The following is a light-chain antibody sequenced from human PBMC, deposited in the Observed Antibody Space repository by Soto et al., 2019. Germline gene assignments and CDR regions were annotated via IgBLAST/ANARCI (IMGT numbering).Light chain of an antibody. CDR1: QSVSNNY. Sequence: EIVLTQSPGTLSLSPGERDTLSCRASQSVSNNYLAWYQQKPGQAPRLLIYCASNRATGIPDRFSGSGSGTDFTLTISSLQPGDFATYYCQQYNSYSFGQGTKVDIK. V-gene: IGKV3-20*01. CDR3: QQYNSYS. J-gene: IGKJ1*01. CDR2: CAS.